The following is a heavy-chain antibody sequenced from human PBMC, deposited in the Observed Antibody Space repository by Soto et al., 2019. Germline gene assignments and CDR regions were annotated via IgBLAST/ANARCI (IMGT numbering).Heavy chain of an antibody. J-gene: IGHJ5*02. V-gene: IGHV4-39*01. D-gene: IGHD6-13*01. CDR2: IYYSGST. CDR1: GGSISSSSYY. Sequence: QLQLQESGPGLVKPSETLSLTCTVSGGSISSSSYYWGWIRQPPGKGLEWIGSIYYSGSTYYNPSLKSRVTISVDTSKNQFSLKLSSVTAADTAVYYCATIYAAAGEFNWFDPWGQGTLVTVSS. CDR3: ATIYAAAGEFNWFDP.